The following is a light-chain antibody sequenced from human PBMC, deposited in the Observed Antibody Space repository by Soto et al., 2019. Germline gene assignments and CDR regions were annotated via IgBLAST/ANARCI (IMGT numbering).Light chain of an antibody. V-gene: IGKV1-39*01. Sequence: DIQMTQSPSSLSASVGDRVTITCRASQSTRNNLNWYQQKPGKAPNLLIYAASSLPSGVPSRFSGSGSGKDFTLTISSLKPEDFATYYCQQGDSDPFTFGQGTKVDIK. J-gene: IGKJ2*01. CDR1: QSTRNN. CDR3: QQGDSDPFT. CDR2: AAS.